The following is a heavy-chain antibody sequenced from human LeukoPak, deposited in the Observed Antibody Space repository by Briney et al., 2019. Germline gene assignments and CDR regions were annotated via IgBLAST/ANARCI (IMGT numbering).Heavy chain of an antibody. J-gene: IGHJ4*02. CDR2: IYYSGST. Sequence: SETLSLTCTVSGDSISSSSYYWGWIRQPPGKGLEWIGSIYYSGSTYYNPSLKSRVTISVDTSKNQFSLKLSSVTAADTAVYYCARSLYYCSGGNCYTPLHDYWGQGTLVTVSS. D-gene: IGHD2-15*01. CDR3: ARSLYYCSGGNCYTPLHDY. V-gene: IGHV4-39*07. CDR1: GDSISSSSYY.